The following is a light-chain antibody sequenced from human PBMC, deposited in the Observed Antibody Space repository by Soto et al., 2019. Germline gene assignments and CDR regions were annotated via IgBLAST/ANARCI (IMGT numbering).Light chain of an antibody. CDR3: YSADDNNWV. CDR2: KDS. V-gene: IGLV3-27*01. Sequence: SYELTQPSSVSVSPGQTARITCSGDILEKKYARWFQQKAGQAPLLVIYKDSERPSRISERFSGSSSGTTATLTISGARVEDEADYYCYSADDNNWVFGGGTKLTVL. CDR1: ILEKKY. J-gene: IGLJ3*02.